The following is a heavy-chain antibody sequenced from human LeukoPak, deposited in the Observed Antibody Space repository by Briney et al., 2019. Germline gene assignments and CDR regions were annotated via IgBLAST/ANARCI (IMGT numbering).Heavy chain of an antibody. CDR3: ARVRTEWYIDL. CDR1: GFIFNSHW. Sequence: PGGSLRLSCAGSGFIFNSHWMTWVRQAPEMGLEWVGNIRQDGDEKFYADSVRGRFTISRDNAKNSLYLHLNSLRAEDTAIYYCARVRTEWYIDLWGRGTLVTVSP. D-gene: IGHD2-8*02. J-gene: IGHJ2*01. CDR2: IRQDGDEK. V-gene: IGHV3-7*01.